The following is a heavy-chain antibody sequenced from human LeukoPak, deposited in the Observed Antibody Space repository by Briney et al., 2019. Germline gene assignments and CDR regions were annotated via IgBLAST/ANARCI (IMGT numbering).Heavy chain of an antibody. V-gene: IGHV5-51*01. CDR2: IYPGDSDT. Sequence: GESLKISCKGSGYSFTSYWIGWVRQMPGKGLEWMGIIYPGDSDTRYSPSFQGQVTISADKSISTAYLQWSSLKASDTAMYYCARRVGHYYDSSGYWYYFDYWDQGTLVTVSS. CDR1: GYSFTSYW. J-gene: IGHJ4*02. CDR3: ARRVGHYYDSSGYWYYFDY. D-gene: IGHD3-22*01.